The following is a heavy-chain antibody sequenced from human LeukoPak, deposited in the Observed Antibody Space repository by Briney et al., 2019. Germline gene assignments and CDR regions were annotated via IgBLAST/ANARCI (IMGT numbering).Heavy chain of an antibody. CDR2: IRYDGSNK. CDR3: AKDRGYYDSSGYYYPWD. J-gene: IGHJ4*02. CDR1: GFTFSSYG. D-gene: IGHD3-22*01. V-gene: IGHV3-30*02. Sequence: PGGSLRLSCAASGFTFSSYGIHWVRQAPGKGLEWVAFIRYDGSNKYYADSVKGRFTISRDNSKNTLYLQMNSLRAEDTAVYYCAKDRGYYDSSGYYYPWDWGQGALVTVSS.